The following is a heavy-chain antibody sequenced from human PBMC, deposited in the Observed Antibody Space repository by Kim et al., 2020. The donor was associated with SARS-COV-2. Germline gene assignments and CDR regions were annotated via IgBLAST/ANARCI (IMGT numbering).Heavy chain of an antibody. CDR2: ISSSSSTI. CDR3: ARDNSNILTGYMGLNAFDI. D-gene: IGHD3-9*01. J-gene: IGHJ3*02. Sequence: GGSLRLSCAASGFTFSSYIMNWVRQAPGKGLEWVSYISSSSSTIYYADSVKGRFTISRDNAKNSLYLQMNSLRDEDTAVYYCARDNSNILTGYMGLNAFDIWGQGTMVTVSS. V-gene: IGHV3-48*02. CDR1: GFTFSSYI.